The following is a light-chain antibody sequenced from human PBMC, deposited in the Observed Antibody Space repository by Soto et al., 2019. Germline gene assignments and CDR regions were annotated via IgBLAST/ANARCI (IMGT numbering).Light chain of an antibody. J-gene: IGKJ3*01. V-gene: IGKV1-27*01. CDR2: AAS. CDR3: QEYHSALVVT. CDR1: QGISNY. Sequence: DIQMTQSPSSLSASVGDRVTITCRASQGISNYLAWYQQKPGNVPKLLIYAASTLQSGVPSRFSGSGSGTDFTLTISSLQPEDVATYYCQEYHSALVVTFGPGTKVDI.